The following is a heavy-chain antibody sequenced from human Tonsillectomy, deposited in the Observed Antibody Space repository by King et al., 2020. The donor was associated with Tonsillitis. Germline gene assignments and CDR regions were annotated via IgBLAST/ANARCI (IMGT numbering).Heavy chain of an antibody. J-gene: IGHJ4*02. CDR1: GASMSTYY. Sequence: QLQESGPGLVKPSETLSLTCTVSGASMSTYYWSWIRQPAEKGLEWIGRIHTSGSTNYNPSLESRVTMSVDTSKNQFSLKLTSMTAADTAVYYCARDQPVGSTRFDYWGQGSLVTVSS. V-gene: IGHV4-4*07. CDR3: ARDQPVGSTRFDY. CDR2: IHTSGST. D-gene: IGHD2-2*01.